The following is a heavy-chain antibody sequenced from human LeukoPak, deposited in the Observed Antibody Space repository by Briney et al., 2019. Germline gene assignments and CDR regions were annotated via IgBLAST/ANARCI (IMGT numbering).Heavy chain of an antibody. CDR3: ARETSSSALEY. V-gene: IGHV4-59*01. J-gene: IGHJ4*02. CDR1: GGSISSYY. CDR2: IYYSGST. D-gene: IGHD6-6*01. Sequence: SETLFLTCTVSGGSISSYYWSWIRQPPGKGLEWIGYIYYSGSTNYNPSLKSRVTISVDTSKNQFSLKLSSVTAADTAVYYCARETSSSALEYWGQGTLVTVSS.